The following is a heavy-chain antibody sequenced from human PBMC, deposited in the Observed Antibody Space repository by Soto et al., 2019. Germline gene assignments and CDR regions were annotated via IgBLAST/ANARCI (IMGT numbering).Heavy chain of an antibody. CDR1: GFTFSSYA. V-gene: IGHV3-30-3*01. Sequence: GGSLRLSCAASGFTFSSYAMHWVRQAPGKGLEWVAVISYDGSNKYYADSVKGRFTISRDNSKNSLYLQMNSLRAQASAVYYCARDVYDSSGYYFDYWGQGTLVTVSS. CDR3: ARDVYDSSGYYFDY. CDR2: ISYDGSNK. D-gene: IGHD3-22*01. J-gene: IGHJ4*02.